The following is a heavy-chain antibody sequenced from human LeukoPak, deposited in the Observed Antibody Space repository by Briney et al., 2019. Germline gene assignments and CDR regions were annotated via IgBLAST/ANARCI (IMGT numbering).Heavy chain of an antibody. Sequence: GGSLRLSCAASGFTVSSNYMSWVRQAPGKGLEWVSVIYSGGSTYYGDSVKGRSTISRDNSKNTLYLQMNSLRAEDTAVYYCARGGAAAGWCMDVWGQGTTVTVSS. D-gene: IGHD6-13*01. J-gene: IGHJ6*02. CDR1: GFTVSSNY. CDR2: IYSGGST. V-gene: IGHV3-66*02. CDR3: ARGGAAAGWCMDV.